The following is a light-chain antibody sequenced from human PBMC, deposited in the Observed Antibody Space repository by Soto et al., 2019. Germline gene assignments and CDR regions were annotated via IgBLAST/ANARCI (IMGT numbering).Light chain of an antibody. CDR1: QIVSSSY. V-gene: IGKV3-20*01. Sequence: EIVLTQSPGTLSLSPGERATLSCRASQIVSSSYLAWYQQKPGQAPRLLINGASSRATGIPDRFSGSGSGTDFTLTISRLEPEDVAVYYCQQYVSSPLTFGGGTKVEIK. CDR3: QQYVSSPLT. CDR2: GAS. J-gene: IGKJ4*01.